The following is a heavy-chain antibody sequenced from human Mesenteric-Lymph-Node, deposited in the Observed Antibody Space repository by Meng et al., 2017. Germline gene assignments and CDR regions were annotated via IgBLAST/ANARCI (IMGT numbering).Heavy chain of an antibody. Sequence: VRLVEAGRGLVPPGGYLRFSCVYSGFTFRSYSMHWVRQAPGKGLVWVSRINRDGSSTSYADSVKGRFTISRDNSKNTLYLQMNSLRAEDTAVYYCARARGLGYWYFDLWGRGTLVTVSS. D-gene: IGHD3/OR15-3a*01. CDR3: ARARGLGYWYFDL. CDR1: GFTFRSYS. CDR2: INRDGSST. V-gene: IGHV3-74*01. J-gene: IGHJ2*01.